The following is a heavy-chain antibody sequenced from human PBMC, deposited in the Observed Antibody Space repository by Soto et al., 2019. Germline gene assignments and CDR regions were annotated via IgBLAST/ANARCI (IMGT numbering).Heavy chain of an antibody. Sequence: TSETLSLTCTVSGGSISSSSYYWGWIRQPPGKGLEWIGSIYFIWSHFYNPFLKSRVTISVDKFKNQFFLKLSFLAAADKAVFFFAKQGLRIQLLYYYYYGMDVWGQGTTVTVSS. CDR3: AKQGLRIQLLYYYYYGMDV. D-gene: IGHD5-18*01. J-gene: IGHJ6*02. V-gene: IGHV4-39*01. CDR1: GGSISSSSYY. CDR2: IYFIWSH.